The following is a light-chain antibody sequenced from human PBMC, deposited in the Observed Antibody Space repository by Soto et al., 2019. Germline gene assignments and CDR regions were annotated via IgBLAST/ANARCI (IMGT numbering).Light chain of an antibody. V-gene: IGLV1-40*01. J-gene: IGLJ2*01. CDR2: GNS. Sequence: QSVLTQPPSVSGAPGQRVTISCTGSSSNIGAGYDVYWYQQLPGRAPKLLIYGNSKGPSGVPDRFSDSKSGTSASLAITGLQAEDEADDYCQSYDNSLSGSRIFGGGTKLTVL. CDR3: QSYDNSLSGSRI. CDR1: SSNIGAGYD.